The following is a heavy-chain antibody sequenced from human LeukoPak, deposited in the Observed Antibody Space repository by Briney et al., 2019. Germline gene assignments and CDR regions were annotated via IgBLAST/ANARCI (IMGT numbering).Heavy chain of an antibody. CDR2: INPNSGGT. D-gene: IGHD3-9*01. J-gene: IGHJ4*02. Sequence: ASVKVSCKASGYTFTGYYMHWVRQAPGQGLEWMGWINPNSGGTNYAQKFQGRVTMTRDTSISTAYMELSRLRSDDTAVYYCASSRYFDWLTFDYWGQGTLVTASS. CDR1: GYTFTGYY. V-gene: IGHV1-2*02. CDR3: ASSRYFDWLTFDY.